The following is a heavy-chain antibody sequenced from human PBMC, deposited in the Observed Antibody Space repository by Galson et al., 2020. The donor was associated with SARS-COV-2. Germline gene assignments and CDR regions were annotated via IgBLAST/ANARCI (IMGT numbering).Heavy chain of an antibody. CDR1: GFTFGDYA. J-gene: IGHJ4*02. Sequence: GESLKIFCTASGFTFGDYAMSWVRQAPGKGLEWVGFIRSKAYGGTTEYAASVKGRFTISRDDSKSIAYLQMNSLKTEDTAVYYCTRDDFWSGYYGYWGQGTLVTVSS. CDR2: IRSKAYGGTT. V-gene: IGHV3-49*04. D-gene: IGHD3-3*01. CDR3: TRDDFWSGYYGY.